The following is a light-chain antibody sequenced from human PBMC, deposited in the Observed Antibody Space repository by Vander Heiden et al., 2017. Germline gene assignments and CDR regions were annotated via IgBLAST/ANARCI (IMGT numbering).Light chain of an antibody. V-gene: IGKV3-11*01. CDR1: QSISSF. CDR2: DAS. Sequence: IVLTQSPATLSLSPGERATLSCRASQSISSFLAWYQQKPGQAPRLLIYDASSSGTDFTLTSSSLEPEDFAVYYCQQRSNWPLTFGGGTKVEIK. J-gene: IGKJ4*01. CDR3: QQRSNWPLT.